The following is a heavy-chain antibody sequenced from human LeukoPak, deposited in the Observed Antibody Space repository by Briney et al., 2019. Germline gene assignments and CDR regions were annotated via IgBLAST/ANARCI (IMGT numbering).Heavy chain of an antibody. J-gene: IGHJ4*02. Sequence: GGSLRLSCAASGFTFSSYSMNWVRQAPGKGLEWVSSISSSNSYIYYADSVKGRFTISRDNAKNSLYLQMNSLRAEDTAVYYCARVYGRFLEWLLLYFDYWGQGTLVTVSS. CDR3: ARVYGRFLEWLLLYFDY. D-gene: IGHD3-3*01. CDR2: ISSSNSYI. V-gene: IGHV3-21*01. CDR1: GFTFSSYS.